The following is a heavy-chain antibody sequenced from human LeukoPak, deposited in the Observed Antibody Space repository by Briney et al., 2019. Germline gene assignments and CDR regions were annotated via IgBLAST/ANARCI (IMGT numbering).Heavy chain of an antibody. CDR2: IYYSGST. CDR3: ARGVGSPPPGY. V-gene: IGHV4-59*01. J-gene: IGHJ4*02. Sequence: PSETLSLTCTVSGGSISSYYWSWIRQPPGKGLEWSGYIYYSGSTNYNPSLKSRVTISVDTSKNQFSLKLTSMPAADTAVYYCARGVGSPPPGYWGQGTPVTASS. CDR1: GGSISSYY.